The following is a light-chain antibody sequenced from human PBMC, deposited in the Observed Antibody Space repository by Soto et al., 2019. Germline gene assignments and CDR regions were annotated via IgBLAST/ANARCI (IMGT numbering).Light chain of an antibody. Sequence: EIVMTQSPATLSVSPGEGATLSCRASQSVSSNLAWYQQKPGQTPRLLIYGASTRATGIPARFSGSGSGTDFTLTNSSLQSEDFAVYYCEHYNNWPKTFGQGTNVES. CDR3: EHYNNWPKT. CDR1: QSVSSN. CDR2: GAS. J-gene: IGKJ1*01. V-gene: IGKV3-15*01.